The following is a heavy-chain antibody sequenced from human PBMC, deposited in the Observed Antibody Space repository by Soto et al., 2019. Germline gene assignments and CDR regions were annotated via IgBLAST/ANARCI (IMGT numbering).Heavy chain of an antibody. CDR1: GGTFSSYT. J-gene: IGHJ4*02. V-gene: IGHV1-69*08. CDR2: IIPILGIA. Sequence: QVQLVQSGAEVKKPGSSVKVSCKASGGTFSSYTISWVRQAPGQGLEWMGRIIPILGIANYAQKFQGRVTMPADKPTSTAYMGLRSRRSGDTAVYYCARDEGGGDYWGQGTLVTVSS. CDR3: ARDEGGGDY. D-gene: IGHD3-16*01.